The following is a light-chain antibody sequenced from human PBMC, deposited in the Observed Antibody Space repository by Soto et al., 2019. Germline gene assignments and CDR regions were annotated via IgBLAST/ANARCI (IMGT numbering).Light chain of an antibody. CDR3: QQFFTTPWT. CDR2: WAS. Sequence: DIVMTQSPDSLAVSLGERATIDCKSSQTVLYISNNKNYLAWYQQKPGQPPKLLIYWASTRESGVPGRFSGSGSATDFTLTISSLQEEDVAVYYCQQFFTTPWTFGRGTKVEIK. CDR1: QTVLYISNNKNY. J-gene: IGKJ1*01. V-gene: IGKV4-1*01.